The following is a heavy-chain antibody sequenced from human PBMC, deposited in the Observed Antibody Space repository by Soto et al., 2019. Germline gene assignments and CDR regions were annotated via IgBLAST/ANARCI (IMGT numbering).Heavy chain of an antibody. CDR3: AGSISCYGSSCSYYYMDV. CDR2: INYSGST. D-gene: IGHD2-2*01. CDR1: GGSFSGYY. V-gene: IGHV4-34*01. Sequence: SETLSLTCAVYGGSFSGYYSTWIRQPPGKGLEWIGNINYSGSTNYNPSLKSRVTISVDMSKKQFSLKLTSVNAADTAIYYCAGSISCYGSSCSYYYMDVWGKGTTATVSS. J-gene: IGHJ6*03.